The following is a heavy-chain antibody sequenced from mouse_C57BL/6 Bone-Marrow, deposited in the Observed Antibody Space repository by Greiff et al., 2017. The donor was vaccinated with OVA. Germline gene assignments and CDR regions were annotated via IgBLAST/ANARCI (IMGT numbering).Heavy chain of an antibody. Sequence: EVKLVESGGGLVQPGGSLKLSCAASGFTFSDYYMYWVRQTPEKRLEWVADISNGGGSTYYPDKVKGRFTISRDNAKNTLYMQMSRLKSEDTAMYYCARKEYSNYAMDYWGQGTSVTVSS. CDR2: ISNGGGST. J-gene: IGHJ4*01. D-gene: IGHD5-2*01. CDR3: ARKEYSNYAMDY. V-gene: IGHV5-12*01. CDR1: GFTFSDYY.